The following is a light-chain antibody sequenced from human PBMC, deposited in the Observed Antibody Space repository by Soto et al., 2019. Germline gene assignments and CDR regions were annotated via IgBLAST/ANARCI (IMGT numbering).Light chain of an antibody. CDR3: QQYGSSPRT. V-gene: IGKV3D-20*01. Sequence: IVLTQSPATLSLSPGERATLSCWASQSVSSSYLAWYQQKPGLAPRLLIYDASSRATGIPDRFSGSGSGTDFTLTISRLEPEDFAVYYCQQYGSSPRTFGQGTKVDI. CDR2: DAS. CDR1: QSVSSSY. J-gene: IGKJ1*01.